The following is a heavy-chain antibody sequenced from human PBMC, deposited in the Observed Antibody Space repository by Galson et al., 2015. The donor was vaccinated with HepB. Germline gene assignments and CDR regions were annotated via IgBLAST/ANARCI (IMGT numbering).Heavy chain of an antibody. CDR2: ISNNGATI. Sequence: SLRLSCAASGFTFSSFTMSWVRQTPGKGLQWVSNISNNGATIYYTDSVKGRFTVARDNAKNTVSLQMTSLRDEDGGVYYCATTKFGNGAYWNFEMWGQGTLVIVSS. CDR3: ATTKFGNGAYWNFEM. CDR1: GFTFSSFT. V-gene: IGHV3-11*04. J-gene: IGHJ4*03. D-gene: IGHD4/OR15-4a*01.